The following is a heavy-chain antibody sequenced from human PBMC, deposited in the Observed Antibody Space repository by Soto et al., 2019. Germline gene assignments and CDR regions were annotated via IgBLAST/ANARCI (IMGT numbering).Heavy chain of an antibody. V-gene: IGHV1-69*12. Sequence: QVQLVQSGAEVKKPGSSVKVSCKASGGTFSSYAFSWVRQAPGQGLEWMGGIIPIFGTANYAQKFQGRVTITADESTSTAYMELSSLRSEDTAVYYCARGADFWSGYPFQHWGQGTLVTVSS. CDR3: ARGADFWSGYPFQH. D-gene: IGHD3-3*01. CDR2: IIPIFGTA. J-gene: IGHJ1*01. CDR1: GGTFSSYA.